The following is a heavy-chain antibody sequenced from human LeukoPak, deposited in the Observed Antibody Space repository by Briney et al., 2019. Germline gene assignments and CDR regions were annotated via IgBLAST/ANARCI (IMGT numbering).Heavy chain of an antibody. CDR2: ISYSGTT. CDR3: ARHTYYYDSSGVYYYYYMEV. D-gene: IGHD3-22*01. J-gene: IGHJ6*03. CDR1: GDPISNYY. V-gene: IGHV4-59*01. Sequence: SETLSLTCAVSGDPISNYYWRWIRQPPGKGLEWIGYISYSGTTNYNPSLRSRVTISRDTSKNQFSLKLSSVTAADSAVYFCARHTYYYDSSGVYYYYYMEVWGKGTTVTVSS.